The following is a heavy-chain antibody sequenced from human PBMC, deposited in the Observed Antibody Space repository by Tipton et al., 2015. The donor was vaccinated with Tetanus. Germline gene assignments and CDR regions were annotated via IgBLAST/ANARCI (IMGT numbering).Heavy chain of an antibody. D-gene: IGHD7-27*01. V-gene: IGHV4-39*01. J-gene: IGHJ4*02. Sequence: GLVKPSETLSLTCTVSGGSISNYNYYWGWVRQSPGKGLEWIASIYYGGATYFNPSLKSRVSISVDTSKNQFSLKLNSVAAADTAVYYCARQLGNYKGRYHFDDWGQGVLVAVSS. CDR3: ARQLGNYKGRYHFDD. CDR1: GGSISNYNYY. CDR2: IYYGGAT.